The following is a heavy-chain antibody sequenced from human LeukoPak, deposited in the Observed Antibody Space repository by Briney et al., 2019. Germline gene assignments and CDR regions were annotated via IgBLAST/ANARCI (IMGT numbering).Heavy chain of an antibody. CDR1: GYTFTGYY. CDR3: ARNIWFGESADAFDI. D-gene: IGHD3-10*01. Sequence: ASVKVSCKASGYTFTGYYMHWVRQAPGQGLEWMGWINPNSGGTNYAQKFQGRVTMTRDKSIRTAYMELGRLTSDDTAVYYCARNIWFGESADAFDIWGQGTMVTVSS. J-gene: IGHJ3*02. V-gene: IGHV1-2*02. CDR2: INPNSGGT.